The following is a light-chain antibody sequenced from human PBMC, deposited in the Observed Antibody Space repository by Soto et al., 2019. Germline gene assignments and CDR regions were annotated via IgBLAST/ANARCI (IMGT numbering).Light chain of an antibody. CDR3: YQYNSSALT. CDR2: KAS. CDR1: QSISSW. V-gene: IGKV1-5*03. Sequence: DIQVTQSPSTLSPSVGDRVIITCRASQSISSWLAWYQQKPGKAPKLLIYKASSLESGVPSRFSGSGSGTQFTRPITSLQHADFEPYYNYQYNSSALTFG. J-gene: IGKJ4*01.